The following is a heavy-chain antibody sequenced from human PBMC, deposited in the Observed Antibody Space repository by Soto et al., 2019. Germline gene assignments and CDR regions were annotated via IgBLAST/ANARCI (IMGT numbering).Heavy chain of an antibody. CDR2: ISYDGTNK. CDR1: GFSFSISP. J-gene: IGHJ4*02. D-gene: IGHD7-27*01. CDR3: ARDPKTSGGQHWAFNYFDS. Sequence: PGGSLRLSCAASGFSFSISPMHWVRQAPGKGPEWVALISYDGTNKFYADSVKGRFTISRDNSKSTLYLQADSLRPGDAAVYYCARDPKTSGGQHWAFNYFDSWGQGTLVTVSS. V-gene: IGHV3-30-3*01.